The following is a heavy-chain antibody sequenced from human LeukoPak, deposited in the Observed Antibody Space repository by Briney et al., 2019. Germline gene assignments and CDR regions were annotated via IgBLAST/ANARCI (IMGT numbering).Heavy chain of an antibody. V-gene: IGHV3-23*01. CDR3: CGYPDKIDY. J-gene: IGHJ4*02. CDR2: ISGSDGST. Sequence: GGSLRLSCAASGFTFSNYAMTWVRQAPGKGLEWVSAISGSDGSTYYSDSVKGRFTISRDNSKNTLYLQMNSLRAEDTAVYYCCGYPDKIDYWGQGTLVTVSS. D-gene: IGHD5-12*01. CDR1: GFTFSNYA.